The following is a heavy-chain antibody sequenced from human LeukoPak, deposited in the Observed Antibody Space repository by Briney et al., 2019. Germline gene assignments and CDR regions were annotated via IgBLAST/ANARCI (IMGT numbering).Heavy chain of an antibody. J-gene: IGHJ4*02. V-gene: IGHV3-33*01. D-gene: IGHD3-3*01. CDR3: ARDRNYDFWSGSIDY. CDR2: IWYDGSNK. Sequence: PGGSLRLSCAASGFTFSSYGMPWVRQAPGKGLEWVAVIWYDGSNKYYADSVKGRFTISRDNSKNTLYLQMNSLRAEDTAVYYCARDRNYDFWSGSIDYWGQGTLVTVSS. CDR1: GFTFSSYG.